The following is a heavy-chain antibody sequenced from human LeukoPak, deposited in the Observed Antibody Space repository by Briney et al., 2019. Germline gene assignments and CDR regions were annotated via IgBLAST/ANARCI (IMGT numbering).Heavy chain of an antibody. V-gene: IGHV4-34*01. CDR3: ARGMVVKFPYMDV. CDR1: GESFSAFS. J-gene: IGHJ6*03. Sequence: SETLSLTCAVSGESFSAFSWNWLRQSPGRGLEGMGEISHRGRTTYNPSLNSRVIISVDASKNPFSLNLTSVTAADTAVYYCARGMVVKFPYMDVWGQGATVTVSS. D-gene: IGHD3-22*01. CDR2: ISHRGRT.